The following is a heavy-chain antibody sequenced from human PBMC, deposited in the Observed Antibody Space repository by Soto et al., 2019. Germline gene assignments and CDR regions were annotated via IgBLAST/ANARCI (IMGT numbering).Heavy chain of an antibody. CDR2: ISYDGSNK. J-gene: IGHJ6*02. D-gene: IGHD6-13*01. CDR1: GFTFSSYA. Sequence: VGSLRLSGAASGFTFSSYAMHWVRQAPGKGLEGVAVISYDGSNKYYADSVKGRFTISRDNSKNTLYLQMNSLRAEDTAVYYCARDWGIAAAGTIYYYYGMDVWGQGTTVTVSS. CDR3: ARDWGIAAAGTIYYYYGMDV. V-gene: IGHV3-30-3*01.